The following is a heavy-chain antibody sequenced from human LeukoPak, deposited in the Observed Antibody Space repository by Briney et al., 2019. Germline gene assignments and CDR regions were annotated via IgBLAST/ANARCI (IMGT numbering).Heavy chain of an antibody. V-gene: IGHV1-18*01. D-gene: IGHD3-10*01. Sequence: ASVKVSCKASGYTFTSYGISWVRQAPGQGLGWRDWISAYNGNTNYAQKLQGRVTMTTDTSTSTAYMELRSLRSDDTAVYYCARGPYGSGHSYAFDIWGQGTMVTVSS. J-gene: IGHJ3*02. CDR1: GYTFTSYG. CDR3: ARGPYGSGHSYAFDI. CDR2: ISAYNGNT.